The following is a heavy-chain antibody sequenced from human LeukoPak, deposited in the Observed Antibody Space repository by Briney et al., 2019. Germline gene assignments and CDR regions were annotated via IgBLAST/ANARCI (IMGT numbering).Heavy chain of an antibody. Sequence: GGSLRLSCAASGFSFSSYALSWVRQAPGKGLEWVSAISGSGGSTYYADSVKGRFTISRDNSKNTLYLQTNSLRAEDTAVYYCARATVTTFWYFDLWGRGTLVTVSS. CDR2: ISGSGGST. CDR1: GFSFSSYA. CDR3: ARATVTTFWYFDL. D-gene: IGHD4-17*01. V-gene: IGHV3-23*01. J-gene: IGHJ2*01.